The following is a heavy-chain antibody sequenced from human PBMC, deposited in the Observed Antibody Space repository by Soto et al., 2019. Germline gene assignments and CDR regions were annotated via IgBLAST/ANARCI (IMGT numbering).Heavy chain of an antibody. CDR1: GFTLSSYG. V-gene: IGHV3-23*01. J-gene: IGHJ4*02. Sequence: EVKMLESGGGLVQPGGSLRLSCAASGFTLSSYGMSWVRQAPGKGLEWVSAISGSGGSTYYADSVKGRFTISRDNSKNTLYLQMTSLRAEDTAVYYCAKGAYYHGSGSYFPFDYWGQGTLVTVSS. D-gene: IGHD3-10*01. CDR3: AKGAYYHGSGSYFPFDY. CDR2: ISGSGGST.